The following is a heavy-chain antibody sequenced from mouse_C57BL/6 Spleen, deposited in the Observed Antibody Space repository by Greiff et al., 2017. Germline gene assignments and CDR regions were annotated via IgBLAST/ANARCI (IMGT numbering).Heavy chain of an antibody. J-gene: IGHJ3*01. V-gene: IGHV1-64*01. D-gene: IGHD3-3*01. CDR2: IHPNCGST. CDR1: GYTFTSYW. CDR3: ARTGDPRGFAY. Sequence: VQLQQPGAELVKPGASVKLSCKASGYTFTSYWMHWVKQRPGQGLEWIGMIHPNCGSTNYNEKFKSKATLTVDKSSSTAYMQLSSLTSEDSAVYYCARTGDPRGFAYWGQGTLVTVSA.